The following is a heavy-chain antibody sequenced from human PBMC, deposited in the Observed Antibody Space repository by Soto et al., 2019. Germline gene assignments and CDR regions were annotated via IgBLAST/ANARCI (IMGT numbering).Heavy chain of an antibody. J-gene: IGHJ4*02. V-gene: IGHV4-30-2*01. Sequence: SETLSLTCAVSGGSISSGGYSWSWIRQPPGKGLEWIGYIYHSGSTYYNPSLKSRVTISVDRSKNQFSLKLSSVTAADTAVYYCASKTERYYDILTRPRYDYWGQGTLVTVSS. CDR1: GGSISSGGYS. CDR3: ASKTERYYDILTRPRYDY. CDR2: IYHSGST. D-gene: IGHD3-9*01.